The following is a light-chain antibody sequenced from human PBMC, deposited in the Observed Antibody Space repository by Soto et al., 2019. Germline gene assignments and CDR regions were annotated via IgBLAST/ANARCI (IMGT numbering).Light chain of an antibody. Sequence: DILRTQSPNSLAVSLGERATINCKSSQSVLYIPTNKNYLAWYQQKPGQPPKLLIYWASTRESGVPDRFSGSGSGTYFTLTISSLQAEDVAVYYCQQYFTTPRLGFGGGTKVEIK. CDR3: QQYFTTPRLG. V-gene: IGKV4-1*01. CDR1: QSVLYIPTNKNY. CDR2: WAS. J-gene: IGKJ4*01.